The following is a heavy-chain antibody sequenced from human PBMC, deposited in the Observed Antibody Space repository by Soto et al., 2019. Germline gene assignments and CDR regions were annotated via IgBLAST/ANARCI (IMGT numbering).Heavy chain of an antibody. V-gene: IGHV4-31*03. CDR2: IYYSGST. CDR3: ARVGRFLTIVRVDTDYGMDV. Sequence: LSLTCTVSGGSISSGGYYWSWIRQHPGKGLEWIGYIYYSGSTYYNPSLKSRVTISVDTSKNQFSLKLSSVTAADTAVYYCARVGRFLTIVRVDTDYGMDVWGKGTTVTVSS. D-gene: IGHD3-3*01. CDR1: GGSISSGGYY. J-gene: IGHJ6*04.